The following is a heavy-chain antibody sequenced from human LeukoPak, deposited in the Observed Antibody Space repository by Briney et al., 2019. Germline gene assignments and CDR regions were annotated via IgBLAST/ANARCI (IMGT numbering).Heavy chain of an antibody. CDR3: ARGTYDFWSGVDY. Sequence: GGSLRLSCAASGFTFSSYGMHWVRQAPGKGLEWVAVIWYDGSSKYYADSVKGRFTISRDNSKNTLYLQMNSLRAEDTAVYYCARGTYDFWSGVDYWGQGTLVTVSS. V-gene: IGHV3-33*01. CDR1: GFTFSSYG. J-gene: IGHJ4*02. CDR2: IWYDGSSK. D-gene: IGHD3-3*01.